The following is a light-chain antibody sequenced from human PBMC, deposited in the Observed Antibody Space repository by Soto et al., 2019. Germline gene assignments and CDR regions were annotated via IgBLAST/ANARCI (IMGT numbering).Light chain of an antibody. J-gene: IGLJ1*01. Sequence: QSVLTQPPSVSGAPGQRVTISCTGSSSNIGAGYDVHWYQQLPGTAPKLLIYVNRNRPSGVPDRFSGSESGTSASLAITGLQAEDEADYYCQSYDSSLSGYVFGTGTKVTVL. V-gene: IGLV1-40*01. CDR2: VNR. CDR3: QSYDSSLSGYV. CDR1: SSNIGAGYD.